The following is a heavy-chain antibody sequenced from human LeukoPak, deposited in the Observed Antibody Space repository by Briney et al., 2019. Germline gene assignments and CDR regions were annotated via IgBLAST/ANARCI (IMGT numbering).Heavy chain of an antibody. J-gene: IGHJ6*02. CDR2: ISSSSSYI. CDR3: ARDKSSSWYGYYYYGMDV. Sequence: PGGTLRLSCAASGFTFSGYSMNWVRQAPGKGLEWVSSISSSSSYIYYADSVKGRFTISRDNAKNSLYLQMNSLRAEDTAVYYCARDKSSSWYGYYYYGMDVWGQGTTVTVSS. V-gene: IGHV3-21*01. D-gene: IGHD6-13*01. CDR1: GFTFSGYS.